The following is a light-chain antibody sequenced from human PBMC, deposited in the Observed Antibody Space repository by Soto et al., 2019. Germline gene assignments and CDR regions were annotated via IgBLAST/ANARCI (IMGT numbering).Light chain of an antibody. CDR3: SSFTIRTTVV. CDR2: EVT. CDR1: SSDVGGHKY. V-gene: IGLV2-14*01. Sequence: QSALTQPASVSGSPGQSITVSCTGTSSDVGGHKYVSWYQQHPGKAPKLMIYEVTNRPSGVSNRFSGSKSGNTASLTISGLQAEDEADYYCSSFTIRTTVVFGTGTKVTVL. J-gene: IGLJ1*01.